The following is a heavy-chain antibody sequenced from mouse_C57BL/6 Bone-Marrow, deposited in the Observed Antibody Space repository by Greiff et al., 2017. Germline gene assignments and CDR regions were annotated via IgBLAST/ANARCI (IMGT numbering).Heavy chain of an antibody. Sequence: EVQLQQSGAELVRPGASVKLSCTASGFNIKDDYMHWVKQRPEQGLEWIGWIDPENGDTYSASKFQGQAPLTADTSSNTAYLQLSSLTSEDTAGDYCTTYDGYYAMDYWGQGTSVTVSS. CDR3: TTYDGYYAMDY. J-gene: IGHJ4*01. CDR1: GFNIKDDY. D-gene: IGHD2-3*01. V-gene: IGHV14-4*01. CDR2: IDPENGDT.